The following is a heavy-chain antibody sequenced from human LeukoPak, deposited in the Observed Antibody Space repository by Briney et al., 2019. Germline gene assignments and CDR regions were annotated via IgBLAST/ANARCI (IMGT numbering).Heavy chain of an antibody. D-gene: IGHD3-22*01. CDR1: GFTFSSYA. V-gene: IGHV3-23*01. CDR2: INGGAYST. Sequence: GGSLRLSCAASGFTFSSYAMTWVRQAPGKGLEWISVINGGAYSTSYADSVKGRFTISRDNSKNTLYLQMNSLRAEDTAVYYCARNSSGFKLGDAFDIWGQGTLVTVSS. CDR3: ARNSSGFKLGDAFDI. J-gene: IGHJ3*02.